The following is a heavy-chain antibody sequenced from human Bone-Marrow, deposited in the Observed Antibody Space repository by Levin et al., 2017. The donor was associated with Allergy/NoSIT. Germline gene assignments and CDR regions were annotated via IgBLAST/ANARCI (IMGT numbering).Heavy chain of an antibody. CDR3: ARDRVGATHDAFDI. Sequence: LSLTCAASGFPFSSYNMNWVRQAPGKGLEWISFITGGSGTIFYADSVKGRFTISRDNAKNSLYLQMKSLRDEDTAVYYCARDRVGATHDAFDIWGQGTMVTVSS. CDR2: ITGGSGTI. D-gene: IGHD1-26*01. V-gene: IGHV3-48*02. J-gene: IGHJ3*02. CDR1: GFPFSSYN.